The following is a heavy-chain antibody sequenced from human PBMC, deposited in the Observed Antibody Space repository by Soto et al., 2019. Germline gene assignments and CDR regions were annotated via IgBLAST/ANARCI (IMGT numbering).Heavy chain of an antibody. D-gene: IGHD2-21*02. Sequence: SETLSLTCTVSGGSINDYYWSWIRQPPGKGLEWIGRIYYSGSTYYNPSLKSRVTISVDTSKNQFSLKLSPVTAADTAVYYCARLTVLWYVDYWGQGTLVTVSS. CDR3: ARLTVLWYVDY. CDR2: IYYSGST. CDR1: GGSINDYY. J-gene: IGHJ4*02. V-gene: IGHV4-59*05.